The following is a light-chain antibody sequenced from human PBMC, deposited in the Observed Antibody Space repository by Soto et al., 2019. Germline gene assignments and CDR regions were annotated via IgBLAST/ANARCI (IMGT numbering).Light chain of an antibody. CDR1: QSISSY. Sequence: DIQMTQSQSSLSASVGDRVTITCRESQSISSYLNWYQQKPGKAPKLLIYAASSLQSGVPSRFSGSGSGTDFTLTISSLQPEDFATYYCQQSYSTPPITFGQETRLEIK. CDR3: QQSYSTPPIT. J-gene: IGKJ5*01. CDR2: AAS. V-gene: IGKV1-39*01.